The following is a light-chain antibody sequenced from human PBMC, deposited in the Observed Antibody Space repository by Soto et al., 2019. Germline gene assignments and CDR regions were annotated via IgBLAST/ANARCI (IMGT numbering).Light chain of an antibody. V-gene: IGLV2-14*01. Sequence: QSALTQPASVSGSPGQSITFSCTGTSSDVGGYNYVSWYQQHPGKAPKLMIYNVSNRPSGVSNRFSGSKSGNTASLTISGLQAEDEGHYYCSSFTSTNTVLFGGGTTVTVL. CDR1: SSDVGGYNY. CDR2: NVS. J-gene: IGLJ2*01. CDR3: SSFTSTNTVL.